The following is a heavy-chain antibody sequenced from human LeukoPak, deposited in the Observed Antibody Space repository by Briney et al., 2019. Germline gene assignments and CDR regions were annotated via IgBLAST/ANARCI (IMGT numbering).Heavy chain of an antibody. CDR1: GFTFSSYW. D-gene: IGHD5-18*01. V-gene: IGHV3-74*01. Sequence: PGGSLRLSCAASGFTFSSYWMHWVRQAPGKGLVWVSRINSDAITISYADSVKGRFTISRDNAKNSLYLQMNSLRADDTAVYYCARQKGGYSFGYPAFDYWGQGTLVTVSS. CDR3: ARQKGGYSFGYPAFDY. J-gene: IGHJ4*02. CDR2: INSDAITI.